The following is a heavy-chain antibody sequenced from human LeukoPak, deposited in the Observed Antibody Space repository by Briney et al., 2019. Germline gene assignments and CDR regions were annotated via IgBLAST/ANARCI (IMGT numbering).Heavy chain of an antibody. Sequence: GGSLRLSCVASGFTFSSYSMNWVRQAPGKGLEWVSSISSSYSTYIYYADSLKGRFTISRDNAKNSLYLQMNSLRVEDTAVYYCARDMSSGWYSNFDYWGQGTLVTVSS. J-gene: IGHJ4*02. CDR2: ISSSYSTYI. V-gene: IGHV3-21*01. D-gene: IGHD6-19*01. CDR1: GFTFSSYS. CDR3: ARDMSSGWYSNFDY.